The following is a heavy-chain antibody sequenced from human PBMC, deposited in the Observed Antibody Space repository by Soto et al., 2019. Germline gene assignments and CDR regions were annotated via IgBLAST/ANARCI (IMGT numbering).Heavy chain of an antibody. CDR3: ATDRLMATAGTARHYFGLDV. CDR2: IYYSGNT. J-gene: IGHJ6*02. CDR1: GGSIRSGGYY. Sequence: SETLSLTCTVSGGSIRSGGYYWSWVRQNPRRGLEWIGNIYYSGNTYFNPSLKSRLTISVDTSKNQSSLNLSSLTAAHTAVYYCATDRLMATAGTARHYFGLDVWGQGTRVT. V-gene: IGHV4-31*03. D-gene: IGHD5-18*01.